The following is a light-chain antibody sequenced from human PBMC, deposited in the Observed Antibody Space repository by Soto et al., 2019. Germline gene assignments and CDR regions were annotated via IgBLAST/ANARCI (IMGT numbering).Light chain of an antibody. CDR2: GGS. J-gene: IGKJ2*01. Sequence: EIVLTQSPGTLSLSPGEGAALSCRASQSVTSSYLAWYQQKPGQAPRPLIYGGSSRATGIPDRCSGSGSGTDFTLTISRLEPEDCAMYYCQQYGSSPRTFGQGTKLEIK. V-gene: IGKV3-20*01. CDR1: QSVTSSY. CDR3: QQYGSSPRT.